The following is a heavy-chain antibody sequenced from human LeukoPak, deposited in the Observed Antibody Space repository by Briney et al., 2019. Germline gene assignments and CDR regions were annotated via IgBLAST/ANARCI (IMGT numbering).Heavy chain of an antibody. CDR3: AKDREGTIADYFDY. CDR1: GGTFSSNA. V-gene: IGHV1-69*13. D-gene: IGHD1-7*01. J-gene: IGHJ4*02. CDR2: IIPIFGTP. Sequence: SVKVSCKAAGGTFSSNAISWLRQAPGQGLEWMGGIIPIFGTPNYAHNFQDRVTITADESTTTAYMELSALRSEDTAVYYCAKDREGTIADYFDYWGQGTLVTVSS.